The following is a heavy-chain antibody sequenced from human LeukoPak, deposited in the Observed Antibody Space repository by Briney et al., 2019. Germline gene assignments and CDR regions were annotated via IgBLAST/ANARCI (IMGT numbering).Heavy chain of an antibody. V-gene: IGHV3-13*01. J-gene: IGHJ6*02. Sequence: ASVKVSCKASGYTFSSYDMHWVRQATGKGLEWVSAIGTAGDTYYPGSVKGRFTISRENAKNSLYLQMNSLRAEDTAVYYCARELVVGPATYYYYYGMDVWGQGTTATVSS. D-gene: IGHD1-14*01. CDR2: IGTAGDT. CDR3: ARELVVGPATYYYYYGMDV. CDR1: GYTFSSYD.